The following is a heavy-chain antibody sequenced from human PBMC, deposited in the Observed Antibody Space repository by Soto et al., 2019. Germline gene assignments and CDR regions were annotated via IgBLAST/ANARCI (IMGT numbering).Heavy chain of an antibody. V-gene: IGHV4-31*03. CDR1: GGSISSGGYY. CDR3: ARVLFRRWSIDY. Sequence: QVQLQESGPGLVKPSQTLSLTCTVSGGSISSGGYYWSWIRQHPGKGLEWIGYIYYSGSTYYNPSLKSRFTIAVDTSKNQFSLKLSSVTAAVTAVYYCARVLFRRWSIDYWGQGTLVTVSS. CDR2: IYYSGST. J-gene: IGHJ4*02. D-gene: IGHD2-15*01.